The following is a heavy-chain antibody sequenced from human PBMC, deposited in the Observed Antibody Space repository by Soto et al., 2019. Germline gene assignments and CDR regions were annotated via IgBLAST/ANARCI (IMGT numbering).Heavy chain of an antibody. CDR1: GGSISNYY. Sequence: PSETLSLTCTVSGGSISNYYWTWVRQPPGKGLEWIGYVYYSGSTYYNPSLESRVTISIDASKNQFSLKMKSVTAADTAVYYCVRDYLLPGLDPWGQGALVTVSS. J-gene: IGHJ5*02. D-gene: IGHD2-15*01. V-gene: IGHV4-59*01. CDR2: VYYSGST. CDR3: VRDYLLPGLDP.